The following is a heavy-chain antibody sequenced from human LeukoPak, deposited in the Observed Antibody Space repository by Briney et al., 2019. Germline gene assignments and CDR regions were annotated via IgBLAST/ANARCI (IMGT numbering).Heavy chain of an antibody. CDR3: ARGGVVVPLGY. D-gene: IGHD2-2*01. CDR1: GGSFSGYY. Sequence: SETLSLTCAVYGGSFSGYYWSWIRQPTEQGLEWIGEINHSGSTNYNPSLKSRVTISVDTSKNQFSLKLSSVTAADTAVYYCARGGVVVPLGYWGQGTLVIVSS. CDR2: INHSGST. V-gene: IGHV4-34*01. J-gene: IGHJ4*02.